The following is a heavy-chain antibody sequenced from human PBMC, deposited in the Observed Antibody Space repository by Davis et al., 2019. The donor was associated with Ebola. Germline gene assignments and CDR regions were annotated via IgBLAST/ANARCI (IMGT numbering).Heavy chain of an antibody. V-gene: IGHV3-48*04. CDR2: ISSSSSTI. D-gene: IGHD6-13*01. J-gene: IGHJ2*01. CDR3: ARVVGQQDWYFDL. CDR1: GFTFSSYW. Sequence: GESLKISCAASGFTFSSYWMSWVRQAPGKGLEWVSYISSSSSTIYYADSVKGRFTISRDNAKNSLYLQMNSLRAEDTAVYYCARVVGQQDWYFDLWGPGTLVTVSS.